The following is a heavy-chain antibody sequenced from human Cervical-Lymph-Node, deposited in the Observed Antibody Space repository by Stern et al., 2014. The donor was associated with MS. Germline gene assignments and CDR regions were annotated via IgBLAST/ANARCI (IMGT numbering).Heavy chain of an antibody. Sequence: VQLVDSGPGLVKPSQTLSLTCTVSGGSISSGNYYWSWIRQPAGEGLEWIGRIYSSGRTQYNPTLQSRVNISADTSTHPISLRLSCVTAADTAVYYCARGNYDVLTDNGGHGFDIWGQGTMVTVSS. D-gene: IGHD3-9*01. CDR2: IYSSGRT. CDR1: GGSISSGNYY. CDR3: ARGNYDVLTDNGGHGFDI. V-gene: IGHV4-61*02. J-gene: IGHJ3*02.